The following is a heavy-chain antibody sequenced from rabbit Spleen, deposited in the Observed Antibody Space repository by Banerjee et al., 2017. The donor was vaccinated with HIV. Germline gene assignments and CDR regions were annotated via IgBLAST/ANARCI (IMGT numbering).Heavy chain of an antibody. V-gene: IGHV1S45*01. D-gene: IGHD3-1*01. Sequence: QEHLKESGGGLVQPGGSLKLSCTASGFTLSSYYYMCWVRQAPGKGLEWIACIYAGSSGSTYYARWAKGRFTVSKTSSTTVTLQMTSLTVADTATYFCARGPGTNIYKSYFDLWGPGTLVTVS. CDR2: IYAGSSGST. CDR3: ARGPGTNIYKSYFDL. CDR1: GFTLSSYYY. J-gene: IGHJ4*01.